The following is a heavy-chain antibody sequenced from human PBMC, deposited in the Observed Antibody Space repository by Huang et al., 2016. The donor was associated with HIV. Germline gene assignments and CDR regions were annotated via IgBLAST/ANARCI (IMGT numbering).Heavy chain of an antibody. J-gene: IGHJ3*02. Sequence: EVQLVQSGAEVKRPGESLKISCKGSRYNFAGYWIGWVRQMPGKGLEWMGSIYFDDSDARYSTSLQGQVTISADTSLYSSYLQWTSLRASDTAIFYCARRRRGGFDIWGQGTLVTVSS. CDR1: RYNFAGYW. D-gene: IGHD2-15*01. V-gene: IGHV5-51*03. CDR2: IYFDDSDA. CDR3: ARRRRGGFDI.